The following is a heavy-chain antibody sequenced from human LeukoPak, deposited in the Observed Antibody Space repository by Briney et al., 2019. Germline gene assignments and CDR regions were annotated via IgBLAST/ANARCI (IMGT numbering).Heavy chain of an antibody. V-gene: IGHV1-2*02. CDR3: ARESRAYEAARQGNWFDP. D-gene: IGHD6-6*01. CDR1: GYTFTGYY. Sequence: ASVKVSCKASGYTFTGYYMHWVRQAPGQGLEWMGWINPNSGGTNYAQKFQGRVTMTRDTPISTAYMELSRLRSDDTAVYYCARESRAYEAARQGNWFDPWGQGTLVTVSS. J-gene: IGHJ5*02. CDR2: INPNSGGT.